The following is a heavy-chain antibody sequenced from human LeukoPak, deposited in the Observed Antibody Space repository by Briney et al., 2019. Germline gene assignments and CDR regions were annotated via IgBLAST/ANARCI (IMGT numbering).Heavy chain of an antibody. J-gene: IGHJ4*02. CDR1: GFTFSTYS. Sequence: GGSLRLSCAASGFTFSTYSMNWVRQAPGKGLEWVSYISSSSSTIYYADSVKGRFTISRDNANNSLYLQMSSLRDEDTAVHYCAREVGSIDYWGQGSLVTVSS. CDR3: AREVGSIDY. CDR2: ISSSSSTI. V-gene: IGHV3-48*02. D-gene: IGHD1-26*01.